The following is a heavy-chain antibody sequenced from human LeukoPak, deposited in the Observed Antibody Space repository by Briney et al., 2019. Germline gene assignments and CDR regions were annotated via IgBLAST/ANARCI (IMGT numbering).Heavy chain of an antibody. CDR1: GYTFIGYY. J-gene: IGHJ4*02. D-gene: IGHD6-6*01. V-gene: IGHV1-2*02. CDR2: VNPNSGGT. CDR3: ARDLSSSSSLGMSFDY. Sequence: ASVKVSCKASGYTFIGYYIHWVRQAPGQGLEWMGWVNPNSGGTNYAQKFQGRVTMTRDTSISTAYMELSRLRSDDTAVYYCARDLSSSSSLGMSFDYWGQGTLVTVSS.